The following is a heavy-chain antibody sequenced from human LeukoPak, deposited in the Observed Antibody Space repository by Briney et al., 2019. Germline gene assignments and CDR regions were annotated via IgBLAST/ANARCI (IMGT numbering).Heavy chain of an antibody. J-gene: IGHJ3*02. CDR1: GITFSCYG. V-gene: IGHV3-30*18. Sequence: GWLMISCSAAAGITFSCYGIHLRHQAASKLLWLVGVISYDGSNKYFADSVKGRFTISRDNSKNTLYLQMNSLRAEDTAVYYCAKDSGNAVAGTLRAFDIWGQGTMVTVSS. D-gene: IGHD6-19*01. CDR2: ISYDGSNK. CDR3: AKDSGNAVAGTLRAFDI.